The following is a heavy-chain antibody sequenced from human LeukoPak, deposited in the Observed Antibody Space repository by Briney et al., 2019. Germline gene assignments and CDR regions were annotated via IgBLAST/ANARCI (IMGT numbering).Heavy chain of an antibody. V-gene: IGHV3-21*01. CDR1: GFKLDSYM. D-gene: IGHD3-10*01. CDR3: TRVAQSGPTGWFDP. Sequence: SGGSLRLSCAASGFKLDSYMLNWVRQAPGRGLEWVSSISSTGSYIYYGDSVKGRFTISRDNPGNVVYLQMDSLRAEDTAVYYCTRVAQSGPTGWFDPWGQGTLVSVSS. CDR2: ISSTGSYI. J-gene: IGHJ5*02.